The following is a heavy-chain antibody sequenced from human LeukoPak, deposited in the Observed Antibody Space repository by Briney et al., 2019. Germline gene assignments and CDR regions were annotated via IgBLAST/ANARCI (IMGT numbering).Heavy chain of an antibody. J-gene: IGHJ4*02. Sequence: GGSLRVSCAASASTFSSCATTWVRQAPGKGLEWVSAISGSGGSTYYADSVKGRFTISRDNSKNTLYLQMNSLRAEDTAVYYCAVTRMDTLADPFDSWGQGTLVTVSS. CDR1: ASTFSSCA. V-gene: IGHV3-23*01. D-gene: IGHD5-18*01. CDR3: AVTRMDTLADPFDS. CDR2: ISGSGGST.